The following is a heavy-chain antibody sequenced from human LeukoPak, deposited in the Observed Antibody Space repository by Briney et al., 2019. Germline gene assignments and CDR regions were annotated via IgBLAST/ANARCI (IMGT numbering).Heavy chain of an antibody. D-gene: IGHD2-15*01. J-gene: IGHJ4*02. V-gene: IGHV4-34*01. Sequence: SETLSLTCAVYGGSFSGYYWSWIRQPPGKGLEWIGEINHSGSTNYNPSLKSRVTISVDTSKNQFSLKLSSVTAADTAVYYCARLGYCSGGSCYREAYFDYWGQGTLVTVSS. CDR1: GGSFSGYY. CDR3: ARLGYCSGGSCYREAYFDY. CDR2: INHSGST.